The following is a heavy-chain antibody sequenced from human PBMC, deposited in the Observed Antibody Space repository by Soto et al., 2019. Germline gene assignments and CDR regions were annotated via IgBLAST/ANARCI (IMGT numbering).Heavy chain of an antibody. CDR2: IYYSGST. V-gene: IGHV4-31*03. D-gene: IGHD6-19*01. CDR1: GGSISSGGYY. CDR3: AKDIWSSGHDAFDI. J-gene: IGHJ3*02. Sequence: SETLSLTCTVSGGSISSGGYYWSWIRQHPGKGLEWIGYIYYSGSTYYNPSLKSRVTISVDTSKSQFSLYLQMSSLRAEDTALYYCAKDIWSSGHDAFDIWGQGTMVTVSS.